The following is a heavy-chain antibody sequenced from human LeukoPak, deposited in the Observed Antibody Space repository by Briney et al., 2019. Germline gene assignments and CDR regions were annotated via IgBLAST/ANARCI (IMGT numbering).Heavy chain of an antibody. CDR1: GGTFSSYA. J-gene: IGHJ4*03. CDR2: IIPILGIA. Sequence: SVKVSCKASGGTFSSYAISWVRQAPGQGLEWMGRIIPILGIANYAQKFQGRVTITADKSTSTAYMELSSLRSEDTAVYYCARGSITMITGCFDYWGQGTLVTVSS. D-gene: IGHD3-22*01. CDR3: ARGSITMITGCFDY. V-gene: IGHV1-69*04.